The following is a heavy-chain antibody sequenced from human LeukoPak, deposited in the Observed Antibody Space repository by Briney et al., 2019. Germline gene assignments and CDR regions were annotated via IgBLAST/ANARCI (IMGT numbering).Heavy chain of an antibody. CDR2: INAFNGDT. Sequence: GASVKVSCKGSGYSFTKYGISWVRQAPGQGLEWMGWINAFNGDTNHAQKFQGRVTMTTDTSTSTAYMELRSLRSDDTAVYYCARDGSGTWLDTWGQGNLVTVSS. D-gene: IGHD3-10*01. V-gene: IGHV1-18*01. CDR3: ARDGSGTWLDT. J-gene: IGHJ5*02. CDR1: GYSFTKYG.